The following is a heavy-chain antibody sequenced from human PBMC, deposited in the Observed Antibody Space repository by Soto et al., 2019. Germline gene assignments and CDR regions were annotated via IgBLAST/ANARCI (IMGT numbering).Heavy chain of an antibody. J-gene: IGHJ5*02. CDR2: ISAYNGNT. D-gene: IGHD3-9*01. V-gene: IGHV1-18*04. Sequence: VASVKVSCKASGYTFPSYCISWVRQAPGQGLEWMGWISAYNGNTNYAQKLQGRVTMTTDTSTSTAYMELRSLRSDDTAVYYCARPYYDILTGYENWFDPWGQGTLVTVSS. CDR3: ARPYYDILTGYENWFDP. CDR1: GYTFPSYC.